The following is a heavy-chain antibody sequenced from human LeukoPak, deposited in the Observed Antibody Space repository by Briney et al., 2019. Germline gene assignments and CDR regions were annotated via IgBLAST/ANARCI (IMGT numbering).Heavy chain of an antibody. CDR1: GFTFSRSW. CDR2: INPDGDGM. D-gene: IGHD2-2*03. Sequence: GGSLRLSCTASGFTFSRSWMNGIRQAPGKGLEWVANINPDGDGMRFVDSVKGRFTMSRDNAQSSLHLQMNSLRVEDTAFYYCAARTDRGYCYWGQGVLVTVSS. CDR3: AARTDRGYCY. V-gene: IGHV3-7*01. J-gene: IGHJ4*02.